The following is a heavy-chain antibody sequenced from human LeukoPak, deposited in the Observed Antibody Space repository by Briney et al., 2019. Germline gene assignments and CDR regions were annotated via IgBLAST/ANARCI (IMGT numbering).Heavy chain of an antibody. CDR3: ARGQRRLQDY. CDR2: IYYSGST. Sequence: PSETLSLTCTVSGGSVSSDSCVWTWIRRPPGKGLEWSGYIYYSGSTNYNPSLKSRLPISLDTSKTQISLKLRSVTAADTAVYYCARGQRRLQDYWGQGTLVTVSS. V-gene: IGHV4-61*01. CDR1: GGSVSSDSCV. J-gene: IGHJ4*02.